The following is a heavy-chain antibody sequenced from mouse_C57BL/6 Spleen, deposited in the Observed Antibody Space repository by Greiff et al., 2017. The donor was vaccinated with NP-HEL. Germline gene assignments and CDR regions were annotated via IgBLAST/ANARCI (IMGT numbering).Heavy chain of an antibody. D-gene: IGHD2-12*01. J-gene: IGHJ3*01. CDR3: ARGVYDGAWFAY. V-gene: IGHV3-1*01. CDR1: GYSITSGYD. Sequence: EVQRVESGPGMVKPSQSLSLTCTVTGYSITSGYDWHLIRHFPGNKLEWMGYISYSGSTNYNPSLKSRISITHDTSKNHFFLKLNSVTTEDTATYYCARGVYDGAWFAYWGQGTLVTVSA. CDR2: ISYSGST.